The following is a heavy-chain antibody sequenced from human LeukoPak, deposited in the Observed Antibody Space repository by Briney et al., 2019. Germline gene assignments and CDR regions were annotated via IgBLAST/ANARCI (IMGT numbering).Heavy chain of an antibody. CDR2: IYPGDSDT. V-gene: IGHV5-51*01. J-gene: IGHJ4*02. Sequence: GESLKISCRGSGYSVTIYWVGWVSQMPGKCLEWMGIIYPGDSDTRYSPSFQGQVTISADKSISTAYLQWSSLRASDTAMYYCARHTVAQFDYWGQGTLVTVSS. D-gene: IGHD4-23*01. CDR1: GYSVTIYW. CDR3: ARHTVAQFDY.